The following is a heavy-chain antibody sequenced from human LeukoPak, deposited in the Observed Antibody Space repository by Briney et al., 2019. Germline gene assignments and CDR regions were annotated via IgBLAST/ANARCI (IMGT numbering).Heavy chain of an antibody. J-gene: IGHJ4*02. Sequence: GGSLRLSCAASGFTFSSYGMHWVRQAPGKGLERVAIISYDGNNKYYADSLKGRFTISRDNSKNTLFLQMNSPGAEDTAAYYCAKAYGYCSSTSCSHEEFDYWGQGTLVTVSS. CDR2: ISYDGNNK. CDR3: AKAYGYCSSTSCSHEEFDY. CDR1: GFTFSSYG. V-gene: IGHV3-30*18. D-gene: IGHD2-2*01.